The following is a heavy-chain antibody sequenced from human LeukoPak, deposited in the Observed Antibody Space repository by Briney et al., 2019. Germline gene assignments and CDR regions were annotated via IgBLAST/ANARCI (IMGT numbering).Heavy chain of an antibody. J-gene: IGHJ6*02. CDR2: IYYSGST. Sequence: PGGSLRLSCAASGFTFSSYAMSWIRQPPGKGLEWIGYIYYSGSTNYNPSLKSRVTISVDTSKNQFSLKLSSVTAADTAVYYCARLGYYYGMDVWGQGTTVTVSS. CDR1: GFTFSSYA. V-gene: IGHV4-59*01. CDR3: ARLGYYYGMDV.